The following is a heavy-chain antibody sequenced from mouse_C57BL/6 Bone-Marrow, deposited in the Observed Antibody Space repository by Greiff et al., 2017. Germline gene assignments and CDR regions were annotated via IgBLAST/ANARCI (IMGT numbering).Heavy chain of an antibody. J-gene: IGHJ3*01. CDR2: INPNNGGT. D-gene: IGHD1-1*02. V-gene: IGHV1-26*01. Sequence: VQLQQSGPELVKPGASVKISCKASGYTFTDYYMNWVKQSHGKSLEWIGDINPNNGGTSYNQKFKGKATLTVDKSSSTAYMELRSLTSEDSAVYYCARTGWAYGGQGTLVTVSA. CDR1: GYTFTDYY. CDR3: ARTGWAY.